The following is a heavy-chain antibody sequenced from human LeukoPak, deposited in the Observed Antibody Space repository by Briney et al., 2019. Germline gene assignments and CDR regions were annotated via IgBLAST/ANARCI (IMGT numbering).Heavy chain of an antibody. CDR3: AREAYSSGWYDY. Sequence: GGSLRLSCAASGFNFGTSWMSWVRQAPGKGLEWVSVIYSGGSTYYADSVKGRFTISRDNSKNTLYLQMNSLRAEDTAVYYCAREAYSSGWYDYWGQGTLVTVSS. D-gene: IGHD6-19*01. J-gene: IGHJ4*02. CDR2: IYSGGST. CDR1: GFNFGTSW. V-gene: IGHV3-53*01.